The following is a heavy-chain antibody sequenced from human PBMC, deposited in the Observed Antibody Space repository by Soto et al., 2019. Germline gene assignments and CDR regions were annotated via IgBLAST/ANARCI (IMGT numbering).Heavy chain of an antibody. V-gene: IGHV1-69*01. CDR2: IIPLFGTT. D-gene: IGHD3-10*01. CDR3: AAELGFGKLSVV. CDR1: GDTFKNCV. Sequence: QVQVVQSGVEVRRPGSSVKVSCKASGDTFKNCVISWVRQAPGQGLEWMWGIIPLFGTTDFAQRFQGRLTITTDESTTTAYMELSRLRSEDTATYYCAAELGFGKLSVVWGQGTAV. J-gene: IGHJ6*02.